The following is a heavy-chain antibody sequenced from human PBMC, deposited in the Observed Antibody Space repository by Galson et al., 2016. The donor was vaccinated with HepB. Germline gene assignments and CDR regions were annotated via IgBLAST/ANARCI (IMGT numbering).Heavy chain of an antibody. V-gene: IGHV1-2*04. CDR3: ARLSPTWGYGKIDY. CDR2: INPNSGGT. CDR1: GYTFTGYY. Sequence: SVKVSCKASGYTFTGYYIHWVRQAPGQGLEWMGWINPNSGGTKYAQKFQGWVTMTRDTSISTAYMELSRLRSDDTAVYYCARLSPTWGYGKIDYWGRGTLVTVSS. J-gene: IGHJ4*01. D-gene: IGHD5-12*01.